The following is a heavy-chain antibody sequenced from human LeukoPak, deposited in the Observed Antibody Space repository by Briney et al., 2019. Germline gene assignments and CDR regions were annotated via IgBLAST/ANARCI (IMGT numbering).Heavy chain of an antibody. D-gene: IGHD3-10*01. J-gene: IGHJ5*02. CDR1: GGSINPCF. CDR2: ISYTGST. Sequence: SETLSLTCTVSGGSINPCFWSWFRQPPGKGLEWIGYISYTGSTIYSPSLKSRVTISVDTSKNQFSLQLTSVTAADTAVYYCARDDYRGVTNFDPWGQGTLVTVSS. CDR3: ARDDYRGVTNFDP. V-gene: IGHV4-59*01.